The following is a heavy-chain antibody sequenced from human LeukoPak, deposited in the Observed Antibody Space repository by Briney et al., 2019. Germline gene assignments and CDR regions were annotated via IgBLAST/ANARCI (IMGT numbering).Heavy chain of an antibody. V-gene: IGHV4-31*03. CDR2: IYYSGST. Sequence: SQTLSLTCTVSGGSISSGGYYWSWIRQHPGKGLEGIGYIYYSGSTYYNPSLKSRVTISVDTSKNQFSLQLSSVTAADTAVYYCARGTGPYYYYMDVWGKGTTVTVSS. D-gene: IGHD3/OR15-3a*01. CDR1: GGSISSGGYY. J-gene: IGHJ6*03. CDR3: ARGTGPYYYYMDV.